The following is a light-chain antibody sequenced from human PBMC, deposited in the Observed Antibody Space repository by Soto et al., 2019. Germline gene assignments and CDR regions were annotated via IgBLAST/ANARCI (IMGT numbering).Light chain of an antibody. CDR2: EVS. CDR1: SSDIGAYTS. J-gene: IGLJ1*01. CDR3: SSYPSDNRDYV. V-gene: IGLV2-14*01. Sequence: QSVLTQPASVSGSPGQSITISCTGSSSDIGAYTSVSWYQQHPGKAPKLMIYEVSNRPSGVSRRFSGSKSGNKASLTISGPQPEDEAHYYCSSYPSDNRDYVFGPGTKVTVL.